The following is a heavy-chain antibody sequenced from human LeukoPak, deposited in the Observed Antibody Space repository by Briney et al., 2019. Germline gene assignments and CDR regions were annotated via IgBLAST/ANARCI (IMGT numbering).Heavy chain of an antibody. Sequence: PGRSLTLSCRPSGFNFDDYAISWVRQAPGKGLEWVADIKQDGSETYYVDSVKGRFAVSRDNAKNSLYLQMNSLSAEDTALYYCARGTLAVAGNDYWGQGTLVTVSS. J-gene: IGHJ4*02. CDR2: IKQDGSET. CDR3: ARGTLAVAGNDY. CDR1: GFNFDDYA. V-gene: IGHV3-7*04. D-gene: IGHD6-19*01.